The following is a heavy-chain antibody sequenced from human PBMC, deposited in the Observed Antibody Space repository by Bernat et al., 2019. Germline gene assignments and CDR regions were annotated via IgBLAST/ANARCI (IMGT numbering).Heavy chain of an antibody. V-gene: IGHV1-2*04. Sequence: QVQLVQSGAEVKKPGASVKVSCKASGYTFTGYYMHWVRQAPGQGLEWMGWINPNSGGTNYAQKFQGWVTMTRDTSISTAYMELSRLRSDDTAVDYCAREAIMITFGGVIAHDAFDIWGQGTMVTVSS. CDR1: GYTFTGYY. CDR3: AREAIMITFGGVIAHDAFDI. CDR2: INPNSGGT. D-gene: IGHD3-16*02. J-gene: IGHJ3*02.